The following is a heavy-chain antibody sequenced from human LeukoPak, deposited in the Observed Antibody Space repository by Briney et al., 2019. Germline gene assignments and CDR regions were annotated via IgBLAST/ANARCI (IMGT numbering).Heavy chain of an antibody. CDR3: ARGSPYTVTTDYYYYMDV. Sequence: GGSLRLSCAASTFTFSSYAMHWVRQAPGKGLEWVTVISSDGSNKYYADSVKGRFTISRDNSKNTLYLQMNSLRAEDTAVYYCARGSPYTVTTDYYYYMDVWGKGTTVTVSS. CDR1: TFTFSSYA. V-gene: IGHV3-30*04. CDR2: ISSDGSNK. D-gene: IGHD4-11*01. J-gene: IGHJ6*03.